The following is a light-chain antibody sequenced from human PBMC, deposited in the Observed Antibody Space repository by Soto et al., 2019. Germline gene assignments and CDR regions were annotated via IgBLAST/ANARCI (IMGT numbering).Light chain of an antibody. CDR3: QQYHTWPIT. Sequence: IVMAQVSGPMPVSPGERVTVSCXASQSVRSNSAWYQQKPGQAPRLLISGASTGATGIPARFSGSGSGTEFTLTISSLQSEDCAIYYCQQYHTWPITFGGGTKVDI. CDR1: QSVRSN. CDR2: GAS. J-gene: IGKJ4*01. V-gene: IGKV3-15*01.